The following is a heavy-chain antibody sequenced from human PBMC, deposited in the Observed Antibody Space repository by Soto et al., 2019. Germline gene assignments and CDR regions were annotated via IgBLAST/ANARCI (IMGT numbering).Heavy chain of an antibody. CDR1: GYTFTVYY. J-gene: IGHJ4*02. CDR3: VRDLAKGGGSAGFDY. CDR2: INPKSGGT. V-gene: IGHV1-2*02. D-gene: IGHD1-26*01. Sequence: ASGKVCHKAAGYTFTVYYMHWVRQAPGQGLEWMGWINPKSGGTMYPQKFQGRVTMTWDTSISTAYMALTRLRSDDTAVYYCVRDLAKGGGSAGFDYWGQGTLVTVSS.